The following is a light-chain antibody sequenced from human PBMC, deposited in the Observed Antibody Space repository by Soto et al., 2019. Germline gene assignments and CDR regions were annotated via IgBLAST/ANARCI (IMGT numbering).Light chain of an antibody. V-gene: IGKV3-20*01. CDR3: QQYGSSPRVT. CDR1: QSVSRRY. Sequence: EIVLTQSPGTLSLSQGERATLSCRASQSVSRRYLAWYQQKPGQAARLLIYGAYSRATGIPDRFSGSGSRTACSLTSIVLEPEDFAVYYCQQYGSSPRVTFGGGTKVVIK. J-gene: IGKJ4*01. CDR2: GAY.